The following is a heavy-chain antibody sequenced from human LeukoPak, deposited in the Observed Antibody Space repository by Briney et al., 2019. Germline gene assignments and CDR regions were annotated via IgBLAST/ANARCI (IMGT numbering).Heavy chain of an antibody. Sequence: GGSLRLSCAASGFTFSSYGMNWVRQAPGKGLEWVSGIGVGGTTYYADSVKGRFTISRDTSKNTLYLQMNSLRAEDTAVYYCAKTQGYYDCWGQGTLVAVSS. CDR3: AKTQGYYDC. V-gene: IGHV3-23*01. CDR1: GFTFSSYG. D-gene: IGHD3-22*01. CDR2: IGVGGTT. J-gene: IGHJ4*02.